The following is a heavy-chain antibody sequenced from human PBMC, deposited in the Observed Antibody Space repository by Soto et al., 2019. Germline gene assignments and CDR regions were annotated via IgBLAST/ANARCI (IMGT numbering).Heavy chain of an antibody. D-gene: IGHD3-22*01. Sequence: SETLSLTCTVSGGSISSYYWSWIRQPPGKGLEWIGYIYYSGSTNYNPSLKSRVTISVDTSKNQFSLKLSSVTAADTAVYYCARGVRYYYDSSGLDYWGQGTLVTVS. V-gene: IGHV4-59*01. J-gene: IGHJ4*02. CDR1: GGSISSYY. CDR3: ARGVRYYYDSSGLDY. CDR2: IYYSGST.